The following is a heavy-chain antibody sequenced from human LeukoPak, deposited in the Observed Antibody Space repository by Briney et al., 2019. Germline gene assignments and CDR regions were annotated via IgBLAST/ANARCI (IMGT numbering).Heavy chain of an antibody. Sequence: SETLSLTCAVYGGSFSIYYWSWIRQPPGKGLEWIGEINHSGSTNYNPSLKSRVTISVDTSKNQFSLKLSSVTAADTAVYYCARVVRYYYDSSGYQAPYNWFDPWGQGTLVTVSS. V-gene: IGHV4-34*01. CDR2: INHSGST. CDR1: GGSFSIYY. D-gene: IGHD3-22*01. CDR3: ARVVRYYYDSSGYQAPYNWFDP. J-gene: IGHJ5*02.